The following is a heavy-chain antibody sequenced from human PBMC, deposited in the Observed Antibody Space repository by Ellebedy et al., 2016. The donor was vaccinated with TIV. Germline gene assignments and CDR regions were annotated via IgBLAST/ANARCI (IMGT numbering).Heavy chain of an antibody. V-gene: IGHV4-31*03. CDR2: IYYSGST. CDR3: ASIAARTDFDY. Sequence: SETLSLXXTVSGGSISSGGYYWSWIRQHPGKGLEWIGYIYYSGSTYYNPSLKSRVTISVDTSKNQFSLKLSSVTAADTAVYYCASIAARTDFDYWGQGTLVTVSS. J-gene: IGHJ4*02. CDR1: GGSISSGGYY. D-gene: IGHD6-6*01.